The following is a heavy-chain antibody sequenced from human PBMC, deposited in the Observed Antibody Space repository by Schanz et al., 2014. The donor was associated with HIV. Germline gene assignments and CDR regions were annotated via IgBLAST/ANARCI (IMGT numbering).Heavy chain of an antibody. CDR3: AKDRTDSGWYKEGPRELGE. V-gene: IGHV3-33*06. Sequence: QVQLVESGGGVVQPGRSLRLSCAASGFTFSSDGMHWVRQTPGKGLEWVAVIWYDGSNKYYADSVKGRFTISRDSFNNTLYLHMSSLRAEDTAVYFCAKDRTDSGWYKEGPRELGEWGQGTLVTVSS. CDR1: GFTFSSDG. D-gene: IGHD6-19*01. CDR2: IWYDGSNK. J-gene: IGHJ4*02.